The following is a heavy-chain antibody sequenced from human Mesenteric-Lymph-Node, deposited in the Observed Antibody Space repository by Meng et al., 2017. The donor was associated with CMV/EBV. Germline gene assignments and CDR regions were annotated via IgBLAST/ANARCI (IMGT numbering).Heavy chain of an antibody. Sequence: GGSLRLSCAASGFAFSSSAMSWVRQAPGKGLEWVSSIGDNGDTTYYADSVKGRFTISRDNSKNTLFLQMNSLRVDDTAVYYCAKDKYQLPLDWFDPWGQGTQVTVSS. V-gene: IGHV3-23*01. CDR3: AKDKYQLPLDWFDP. CDR1: GFAFSSSA. D-gene: IGHD2-2*01. J-gene: IGHJ5*02. CDR2: IGDNGDTT.